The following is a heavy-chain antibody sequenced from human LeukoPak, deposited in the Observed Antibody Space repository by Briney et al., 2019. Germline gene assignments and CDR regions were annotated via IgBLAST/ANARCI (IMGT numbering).Heavy chain of an antibody. CDR3: AKDRDDDNPDFHH. J-gene: IGHJ1*01. D-gene: IGHD5-24*01. CDR1: GFTFSRYA. CDR2: ISASGGSW. Sequence: AGGSLRLSCVVSGFTFSRYAMTWVRQAPGKGLEWVSTISASGGSWFYADSVRGRFTMSRDNSKNTLYLQMNSLRVEDTAVYYCAKDRDDDNPDFHHWGQGTLVTVSS. V-gene: IGHV3-23*01.